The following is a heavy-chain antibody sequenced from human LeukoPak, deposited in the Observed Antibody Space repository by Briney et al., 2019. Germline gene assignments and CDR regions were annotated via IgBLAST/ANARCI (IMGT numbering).Heavy chain of an antibody. V-gene: IGHV3-15*01. CDR2: IKSKTDAGTT. J-gene: IGHJ4*02. D-gene: IGHD6-19*01. CDR3: AREPVAVAGLDY. Sequence: GGSLRLSCAASGFTFSNAWMSWVRQSPGKGLEWVGRIKSKTDAGTTDYAAPVKGRFTISRDDSKNMLFLQMNSLKTEDTAVYYCAREPVAVAGLDYWGQGTLVTVSS. CDR1: GFTFSNAW.